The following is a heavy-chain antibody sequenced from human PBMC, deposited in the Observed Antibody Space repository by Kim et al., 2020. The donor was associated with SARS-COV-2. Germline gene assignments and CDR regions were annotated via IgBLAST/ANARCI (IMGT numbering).Heavy chain of an antibody. CDR1: GGTFSSYA. V-gene: IGHV1-69*13. CDR3: ARARGITIFGVVIRYPFDP. D-gene: IGHD3-3*01. Sequence: SVKVSCKASGGTFSSYAINWVRQAPGQGLEWMGGIIPIFGTANYAQKFQGRVTITADESTSTAYMELSSLRSEDTAVYYCARARGITIFGVVIRYPFDPWGQGTLVTVSS. J-gene: IGHJ5*02. CDR2: IIPIFGTA.